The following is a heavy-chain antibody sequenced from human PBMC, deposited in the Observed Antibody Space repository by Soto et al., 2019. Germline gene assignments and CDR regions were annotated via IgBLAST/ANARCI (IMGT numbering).Heavy chain of an antibody. CDR3: ASVSGSYYYGMDV. CDR1: GGSISSSNW. Sequence: QVQLQESGPGLVKPSGTLSLTCAVSGGSISSSNWWSWVRQPPGQGLGWIGEIYHGGSTNYNPSLKSRVTISVDKSKNQFSLKLSSVIAADTAVYYCASVSGSYYYGMDVWGQGTTVTVSS. V-gene: IGHV4-4*02. CDR2: IYHGGST. D-gene: IGHD1-26*01. J-gene: IGHJ6*02.